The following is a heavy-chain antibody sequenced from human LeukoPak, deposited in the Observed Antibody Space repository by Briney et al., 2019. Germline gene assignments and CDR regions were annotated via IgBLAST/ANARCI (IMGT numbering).Heavy chain of an antibody. CDR2: ISYDGSNK. D-gene: IGHD6-19*01. CDR3: ARPTVGLSSGWFDY. CDR1: GFTFSSYA. V-gene: IGHV3-30-3*01. Sequence: GGSLRLSCAASGFTFSSYAMHWVRQAPGKGLEWVAVISYDGSNKYYADSVKGRFTISRDNSKNTLYLQMNSQRAEDTAVYYCARPTVGLSSGWFDYWGQGTLVTVSS. J-gene: IGHJ4*02.